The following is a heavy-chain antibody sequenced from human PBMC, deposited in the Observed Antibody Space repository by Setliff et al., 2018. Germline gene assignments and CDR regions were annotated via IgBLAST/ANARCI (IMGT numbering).Heavy chain of an antibody. CDR2: INPNIGGT. D-gene: IGHD6-19*01. CDR3: ARANSGWYLRGYFDY. V-gene: IGHV1-2*04. Sequence: ASVKVPCKASGYTFTGYYMHWVRQAPGQGLEWMGWINPNIGGTNYAQKFQGWVTMTRDTSISTAYMELSRLRSDDTAVYYCARANSGWYLRGYFDYWGQGTLVTVSS. J-gene: IGHJ4*02. CDR1: GYTFTGYY.